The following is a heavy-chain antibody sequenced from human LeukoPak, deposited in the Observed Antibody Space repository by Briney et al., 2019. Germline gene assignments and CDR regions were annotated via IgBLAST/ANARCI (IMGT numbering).Heavy chain of an antibody. J-gene: IGHJ6*02. D-gene: IGHD6-6*01. CDR3: ARRGPAGSSSSGMDV. CDR2: TYYRSKLYN. Sequence: SQTLSLTCALSGDIVSNNSTVWNWIRQSPSRGLEWLGRTYYRSKLYNDYEVSVKNRITINPDTSKNQFSLQLNSVTPEDKAVYYCARRGPAGSSSSGMDVWGQGTTVTVSS. CDR1: GDIVSNNSTV. V-gene: IGHV6-1*01.